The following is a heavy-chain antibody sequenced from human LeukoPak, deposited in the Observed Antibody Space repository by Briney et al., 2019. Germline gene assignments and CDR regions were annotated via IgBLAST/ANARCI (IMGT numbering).Heavy chain of an antibody. Sequence: ASVKVSCKASGYTFTGYYMHWVRQAPGQGLEWMGWINPNSGGTNYAQKFQGRVTMTRDTSISTAYMELRSLRSDDTAVYYCATYSGSYLKGFDYWGQGTLVTVSS. J-gene: IGHJ4*02. CDR1: GYTFTGYY. CDR2: INPNSGGT. D-gene: IGHD1-26*01. CDR3: ATYSGSYLKGFDY. V-gene: IGHV1-2*02.